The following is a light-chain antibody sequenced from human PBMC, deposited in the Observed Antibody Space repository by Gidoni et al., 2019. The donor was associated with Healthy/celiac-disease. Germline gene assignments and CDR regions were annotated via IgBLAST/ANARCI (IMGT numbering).Light chain of an antibody. Sequence: ELVMTQSPATLSVSPGARATLSCRASQSVSSNLACYQQKPGQAPRPLIYGASTRATVIPARFSGSGSGKEFIITISSLQSEDFAVYYCQQYNNWPRTFGQGTKVEIK. J-gene: IGKJ1*01. V-gene: IGKV3-15*01. CDR2: GAS. CDR3: QQYNNWPRT. CDR1: QSVSSN.